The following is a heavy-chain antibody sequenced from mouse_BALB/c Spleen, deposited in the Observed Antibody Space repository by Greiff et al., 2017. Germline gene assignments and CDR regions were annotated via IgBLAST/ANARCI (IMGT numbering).Heavy chain of an antibody. CDR3: ARVDWEGDFDY. Sequence: EVQLQESGPELVKPGASVKMSCKASGYTFTSYVMHWVKQKPGQGLEWIGYINPYNDGTKYNEKFKGKATLTSDKTSSTAYMELSSLTYEDSAVYYCARVDWEGDFDYWGQGTTLTVSS. CDR1: GYTFTSYV. D-gene: IGHD4-1*01. J-gene: IGHJ2*01. V-gene: IGHV1-14*01. CDR2: INPYNDGT.